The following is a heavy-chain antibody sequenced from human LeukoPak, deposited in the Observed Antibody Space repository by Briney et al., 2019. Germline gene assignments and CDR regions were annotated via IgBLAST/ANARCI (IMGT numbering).Heavy chain of an antibody. V-gene: IGHV1-46*01. D-gene: IGHD3-22*01. CDR1: GYTFTSYY. CDR3: ARDYYDSSGFEPIPDY. Sequence: RASVKVSCKASGYTFTSYYMHWVRQAPGQGLEWMGIINPSGGSTSYAQKFQDRVTMTRDTSTSTVYMELSSLRSEDTAVYYCARDYYDSSGFEPIPDYWGQGTLVTVSS. J-gene: IGHJ4*02. CDR2: INPSGGST.